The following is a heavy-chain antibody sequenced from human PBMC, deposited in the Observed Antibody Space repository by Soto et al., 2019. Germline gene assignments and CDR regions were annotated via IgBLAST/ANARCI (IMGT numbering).Heavy chain of an antibody. J-gene: IGHJ6*02. Sequence: ASVKVSCKASGGTFNSHAISWVRQAPGQGLEWMGGIIPIFSTANYAQKFQGRVTITADKSTSTAYMELSSLRSKDTAVYYCARDHSSTWRSGMDVWGQGSTVTVSS. V-gene: IGHV1-69*06. CDR1: GGTFNSHA. CDR2: IIPIFSTA. D-gene: IGHD6-13*01. CDR3: ARDHSSTWRSGMDV.